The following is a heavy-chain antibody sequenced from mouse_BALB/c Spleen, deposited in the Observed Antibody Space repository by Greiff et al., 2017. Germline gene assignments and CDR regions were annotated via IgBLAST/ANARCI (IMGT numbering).Heavy chain of an antibody. V-gene: IGHV14-3*02. J-gene: IGHJ1*01. CDR3: ARDYGNYVWYFDV. Sequence: EVQLMESGAELVKPGASVKLSCTASGFNIKDTYMHWVKQRPEQGLEWIGRIDPANGNTKYDPKFQGKATITADTSSNTAYLQLSSLTSEDTAVYYCARDYGNYVWYFDVWGAGTTVTVSS. CDR1: GFNIKDTY. D-gene: IGHD2-1*01. CDR2: IDPANGNT.